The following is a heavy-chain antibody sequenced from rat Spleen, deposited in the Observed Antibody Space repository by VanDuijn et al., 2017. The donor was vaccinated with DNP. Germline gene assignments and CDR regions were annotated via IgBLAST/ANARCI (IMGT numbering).Heavy chain of an antibody. CDR1: GFSFSDYN. CDR3: ARPDG. Sequence: EVQLVESGGGLVQPGRSLKLSCAVSGFSFSDYNMAWVRQAPKKGLEWVATSSFDGSSPSYRDSVKGRFTISRDNAKSTLYLQMDSLRSEDTATYYCARPDGWGQGVMVTVSS. J-gene: IGHJ2*01. CDR2: SSFDGSSP. V-gene: IGHV5-7*01.